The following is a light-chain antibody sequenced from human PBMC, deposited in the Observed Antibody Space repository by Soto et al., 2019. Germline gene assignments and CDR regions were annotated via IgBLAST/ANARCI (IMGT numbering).Light chain of an antibody. CDR2: GAS. Sequence: EIVLTQSPGTLSLTPGERATLSCRASLSVSSSYLAWYQQKPGQAPRLLIYGASGRATGIPDRFSGSGSGTDFTLTISRQEPEDFAVYYCQQYGSSLTWTFGQGAKVDIK. CDR3: QQYGSSLTWT. V-gene: IGKV3-20*01. J-gene: IGKJ1*01. CDR1: LSVSSSY.